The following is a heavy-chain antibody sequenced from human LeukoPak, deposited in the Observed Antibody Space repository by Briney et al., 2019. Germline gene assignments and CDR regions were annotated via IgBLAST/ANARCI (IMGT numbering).Heavy chain of an antibody. D-gene: IGHD3-22*01. J-gene: IGHJ4*02. V-gene: IGHV3-30-3*01. Sequence: GGSLRLSCAASGFXFSSYAIHWVRQAPGKGLEWVAVISYDGSNKYYADSVKGRFTISRDNAKNSLYLQMNSLRDEDTAVYYCSRLRSGYYFDYWGQGILVTVSS. CDR2: ISYDGSNK. CDR1: GFXFSSYA. CDR3: SRLRSGYYFDY.